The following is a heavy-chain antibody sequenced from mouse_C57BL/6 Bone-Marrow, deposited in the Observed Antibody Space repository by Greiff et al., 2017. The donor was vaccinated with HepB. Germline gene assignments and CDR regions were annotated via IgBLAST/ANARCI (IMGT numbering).Heavy chain of an antibody. Sequence: QVQLQQPGAELVMPGASVKLSCKASGYTFTSYWMHWVKQRPGQGLEWIGEIDPSDSYTNYNQKFKCKSTLTVDKSSSTAYMQLSSLTSEDSAVYYCARNGSSYFDYWGQGTTLTVSS. CDR3: ARNGSSYFDY. V-gene: IGHV1-69*01. CDR2: IDPSDSYT. D-gene: IGHD1-1*01. CDR1: GYTFTSYW. J-gene: IGHJ2*01.